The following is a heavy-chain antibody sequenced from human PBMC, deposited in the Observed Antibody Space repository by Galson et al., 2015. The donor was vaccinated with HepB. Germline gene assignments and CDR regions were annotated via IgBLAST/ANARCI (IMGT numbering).Heavy chain of an antibody. V-gene: IGHV3-74*01. CDR2: INGDGNRI. D-gene: IGHD1-26*01. CDR3: ARGRYGGKSTKSGYYFYMDV. CDR1: GGLTITSYW. J-gene: IGHJ6*03. Sequence: SLRLSCAASGGLTITSYWMHWVRQAPGKGLVWVSRINGDGNRITYADSVKGRITISRDNAKNTLFLQINSLRVEDTAVYYCARGRYGGKSTKSGYYFYMDVWGKGTTVTVSS.